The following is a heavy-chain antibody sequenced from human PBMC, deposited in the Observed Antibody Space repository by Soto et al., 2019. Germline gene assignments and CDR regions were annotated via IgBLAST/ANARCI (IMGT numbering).Heavy chain of an antibody. Sequence: GGSLRLSCAASGFTVSSNYMSWVRQAPGMGLEWVSVIYSGGSTYYADSVKGRFTISRDNSKNTLYLQMNSLRAEDTAVYYCARGLRGNYYFDYWGQGTLVTVSS. V-gene: IGHV3-66*01. J-gene: IGHJ4*02. CDR1: GFTVSSNY. CDR3: ARGLRGNYYFDY. CDR2: IYSGGST. D-gene: IGHD4-17*01.